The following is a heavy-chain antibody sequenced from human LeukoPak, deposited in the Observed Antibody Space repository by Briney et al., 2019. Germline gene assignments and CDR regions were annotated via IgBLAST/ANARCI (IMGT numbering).Heavy chain of an antibody. V-gene: IGHV1-2*06. J-gene: IGHJ4*02. CDR3: ARAHFWSGYTVDY. Sequence: EASVKVSCKASGYTFTGYYMHWVRQAPGQGLEWMGRINPNSGGTNYAQKFQGRVTMTRDTSISTAYMELSRLRSDDTAVYYCARAHFWSGYTVDYWGQGTLVTVSS. D-gene: IGHD3-3*02. CDR2: INPNSGGT. CDR1: GYTFTGYY.